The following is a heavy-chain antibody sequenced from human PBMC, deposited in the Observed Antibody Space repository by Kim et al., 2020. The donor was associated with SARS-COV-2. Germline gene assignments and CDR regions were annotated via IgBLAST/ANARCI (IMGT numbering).Heavy chain of an antibody. J-gene: IGHJ6*02. Sequence: GGSLRLSCAASGFTFSSYAMSWVRQAPGKGLEWVSAISGSGGSTYYADSVKGRFTISRDNSKNTLYLQMNSLRAEDTAVYYCAKDGSGWDLSHYYYYGMDVWGQGTTVTVSS. CDR1: GFTFSSYA. CDR3: AKDGSGWDLSHYYYYGMDV. D-gene: IGHD6-19*01. CDR2: ISGSGGST. V-gene: IGHV3-23*01.